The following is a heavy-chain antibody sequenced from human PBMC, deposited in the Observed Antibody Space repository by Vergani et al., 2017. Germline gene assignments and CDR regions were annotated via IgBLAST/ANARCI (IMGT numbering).Heavy chain of an antibody. J-gene: IGHJ4*02. Sequence: QVQLQESGPGLVRPSETLSLTCTVSAYSISSGFFWGWIRQPPGQGLEWIGSMDYNGLAYYSPSLKSRVTISVDTPKNHFSLKLSSVTAADTAVYYCVRDKTYYDTLIGYAGYYFDSWGQGALVTVS. D-gene: IGHD3-9*01. CDR2: MDYNGLA. CDR1: AYSISSGFF. V-gene: IGHV4-38-2*02. CDR3: VRDKTYYDTLIGYAGYYFDS.